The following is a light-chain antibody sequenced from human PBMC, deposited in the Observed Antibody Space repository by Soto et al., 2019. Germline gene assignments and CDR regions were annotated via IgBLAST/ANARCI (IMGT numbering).Light chain of an antibody. V-gene: IGKV3-20*01. CDR2: AS. Sequence: EIVLTQSPGTLSLSPGERATLSCRASQSVSDMYLAWYQQKPGQAPRLLIYASNRATGIPDRFSGSGSGTDFTLTISRLEPEDFAVYYCQHYGTSALFGPGIKVDMK. CDR1: QSVSDMY. CDR3: QHYGTSAL. J-gene: IGKJ3*01.